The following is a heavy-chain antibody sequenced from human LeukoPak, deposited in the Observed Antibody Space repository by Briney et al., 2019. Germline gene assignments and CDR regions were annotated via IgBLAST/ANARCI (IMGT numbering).Heavy chain of an antibody. V-gene: IGHV3-21*04. D-gene: IGHD1-26*01. Sequence: GGTLRLSCAASGFTFSSYGMSWVRQAPGKGLEWVSAISSSGSTIYYADSVKGRFTISRDNAKNSLYLQMNSLRAEDTAVYYCARSYSGSYGGDYWGQGTLVTVSS. CDR3: ARSYSGSYGGDY. CDR1: GFTFSSYG. CDR2: ISSSGSTI. J-gene: IGHJ4*02.